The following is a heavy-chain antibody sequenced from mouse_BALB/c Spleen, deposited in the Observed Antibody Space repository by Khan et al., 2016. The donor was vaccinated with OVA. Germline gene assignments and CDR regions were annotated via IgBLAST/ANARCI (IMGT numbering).Heavy chain of an antibody. J-gene: IGHJ3*01. V-gene: IGHV5-6*01. Sequence: EVELVESGGDLVKPGGSLKLSCAASGFTFSTYGMSWVRQTPDKRLEWVATVSSGGSYTYYPDSVKGRFTISRDNAKNTLYLQMSSLKSEDTAMFYCARLAYYYDGEEFAYWGQGTLVTVSA. CDR2: VSSGGSYT. CDR3: ARLAYYYDGEEFAY. CDR1: GFTFSTYG. D-gene: IGHD1-1*01.